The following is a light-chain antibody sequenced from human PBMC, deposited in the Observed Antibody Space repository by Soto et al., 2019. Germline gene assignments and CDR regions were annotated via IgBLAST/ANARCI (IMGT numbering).Light chain of an antibody. CDR3: QQYTDWPWGT. Sequence: EIVMTQSPATLSLSPGETAALSCRASQSVHSNLAWFQQHPGQAPRLLIYGASSRATGIPVRFSGSGSGTEFTLTISGLQPEDFAVYYCQQYTDWPWGTFGGGTKADIK. CDR2: GAS. CDR1: QSVHSN. J-gene: IGKJ4*01. V-gene: IGKV3-15*01.